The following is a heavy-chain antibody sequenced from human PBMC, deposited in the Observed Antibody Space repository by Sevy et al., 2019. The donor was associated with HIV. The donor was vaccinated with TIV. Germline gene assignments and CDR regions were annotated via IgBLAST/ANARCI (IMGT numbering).Heavy chain of an antibody. CDR2: FDPEDGET. J-gene: IGHJ4*02. CDR3: ATTKDYYDSSGCPFDY. V-gene: IGHV1-24*01. CDR1: GYTLTEVS. D-gene: IGHD3-22*01. Sequence: ASVKVSCKVSGYTLTEVSMHWVRQAPGKGLEWMGSFDPEDGETIFAQKFQGRVTMTKDTSTDTAYMELSSLRSEDTAVYYCATTKDYYDSSGCPFDYWGQGTLVTVSS.